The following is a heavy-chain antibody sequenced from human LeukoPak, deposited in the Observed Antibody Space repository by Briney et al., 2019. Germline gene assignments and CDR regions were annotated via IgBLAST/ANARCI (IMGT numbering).Heavy chain of an antibody. Sequence: GGSLRLSCAASGFTFSSYWMHWVRQAPGKGLVWVSSISSSSSYIYYADSVKGRFTISRDNAKNSLYLQMNSLRAEDTAVYYCARDQLGAGGYYYYMDVWGKGTTVTISS. CDR3: ARDQLGAGGYYYYMDV. D-gene: IGHD1-1*01. CDR2: ISSSSSYI. V-gene: IGHV3-21*01. CDR1: GFTFSSYW. J-gene: IGHJ6*03.